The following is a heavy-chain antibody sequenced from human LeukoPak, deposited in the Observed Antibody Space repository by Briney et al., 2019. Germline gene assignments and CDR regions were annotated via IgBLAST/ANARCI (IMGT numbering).Heavy chain of an antibody. D-gene: IGHD4-17*01. V-gene: IGHV4-38-2*02. CDR3: ARDEIGLRRYFDY. CDR2: IYYSGST. J-gene: IGHJ4*02. Sequence: SETLSLTCTVSGYSISSGYYWGWIRQPPGKGLEWIGSIYYSGSTYYNPSLKSRVTISVDTSKNQFSLKLSSVTAADTAVYYCARDEIGLRRYFDYWGQGTLVTVSS. CDR1: GYSISSGYY.